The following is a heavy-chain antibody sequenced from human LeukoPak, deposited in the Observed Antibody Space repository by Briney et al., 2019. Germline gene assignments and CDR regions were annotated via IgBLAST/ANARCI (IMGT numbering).Heavy chain of an antibody. CDR2: IQNTGTT. CDR1: GGSFSDFS. V-gene: IGHV4-59*08. CDR3: ARQGPGGRAFDM. J-gene: IGHJ3*02. Sequence: SETLSLTCNVSGGSFSDFSWSWIRQPPGKGLGWLAYIQNTGTTNSNPSLKSRITISLDTSKNQFSLKLTSATAADTAIYYCARQGPGGRAFDMWGLGAMVTVSS. D-gene: IGHD2-8*02.